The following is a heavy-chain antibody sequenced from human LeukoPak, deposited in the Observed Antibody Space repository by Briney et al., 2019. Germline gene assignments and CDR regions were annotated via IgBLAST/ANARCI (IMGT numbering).Heavy chain of an antibody. J-gene: IGHJ4*02. CDR3: AKDMTTGYGQYYFDY. CDR2: ISWNSGSI. Sequence: GGSLRLSCAASGFTFDDYAMHWVRQAPGKGLEWVSGISWNSGSIGYADSVKGRFTISRDNAKNSLYLQMNSLRAEDTALYYCAKDMTTGYGQYYFDYWGQGTLSPSPQ. D-gene: IGHD3-9*01. V-gene: IGHV3-9*01. CDR1: GFTFDDYA.